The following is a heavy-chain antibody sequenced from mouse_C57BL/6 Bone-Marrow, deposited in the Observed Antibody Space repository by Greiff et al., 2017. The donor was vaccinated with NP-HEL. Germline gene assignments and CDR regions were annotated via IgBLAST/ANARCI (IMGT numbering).Heavy chain of an antibody. CDR3: ASPFLLRS. CDR2: IWSGGST. Sequence: VQLVESGPGLVQPSQSLSITCTVSGFSLTSYGVHWVRQSPGKGLEWLGLIWSGGSTDYTAAFISRLSISQDNSKSQVFVKMNSLQADDTAIYYCASPFLLRSWGQGTLVTVSA. J-gene: IGHJ3*01. D-gene: IGHD1-1*01. V-gene: IGHV2-2*01. CDR1: GFSLTSYG.